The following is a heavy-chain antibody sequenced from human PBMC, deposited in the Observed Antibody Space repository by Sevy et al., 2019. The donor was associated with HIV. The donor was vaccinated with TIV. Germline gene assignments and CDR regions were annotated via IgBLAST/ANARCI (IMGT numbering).Heavy chain of an antibody. CDR2: INHSGST. V-gene: IGHV4-34*01. CDR1: GGSFSGYY. CDR3: ARWRGTRVTMIVVVVTGYFDN. J-gene: IGHJ4*02. D-gene: IGHD3-22*01. Sequence: SETLSLTCAVYGGSFSGYYWSWIRQPPGKGLEWIGEINHSGSTNYNPSLKSRVTISVDTSKNQFSLKLSSVTAADTAVYYCARWRGTRVTMIVVVVTGYFDNWGQGTLVTVSS.